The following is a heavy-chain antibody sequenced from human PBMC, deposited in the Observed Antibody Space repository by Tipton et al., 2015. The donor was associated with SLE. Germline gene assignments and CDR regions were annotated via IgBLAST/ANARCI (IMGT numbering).Heavy chain of an antibody. CDR2: IYSGGST. Sequence: SLRLSCAASGFTFSSYSMNWVRQAPGKGLEWVSVIYSGGSTYYADSVKGRFTISRDNSKNTLYLQMNSLRAEDTAVYYCAKDSESGGGYWGQGTLVTVSS. CDR3: AKDSESGGGY. CDR1: GFTFSSYS. V-gene: IGHV3-23*03. D-gene: IGHD5-12*01. J-gene: IGHJ4*02.